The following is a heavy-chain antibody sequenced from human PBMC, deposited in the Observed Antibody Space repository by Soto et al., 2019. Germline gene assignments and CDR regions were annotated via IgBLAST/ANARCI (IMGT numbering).Heavy chain of an antibody. CDR1: GGSIISYY. Sequence: SETLSLTCTVSGGSIISYYWSWIRQPAGKGLEWIGRIYTSGSTNYNPSLKSRVTMSVDTSKNQFSLKLSSVTAADTAVYYCARDVRDGSGSYYKPFDYWGQGTLVTVSS. V-gene: IGHV4-4*07. CDR3: ARDVRDGSGSYYKPFDY. D-gene: IGHD3-10*01. J-gene: IGHJ4*02. CDR2: IYTSGST.